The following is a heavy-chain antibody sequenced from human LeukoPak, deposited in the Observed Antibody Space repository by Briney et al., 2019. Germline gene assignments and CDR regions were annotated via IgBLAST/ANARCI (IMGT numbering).Heavy chain of an antibody. CDR2: INHSGST. CDR1: GGSFSGYY. J-gene: IGHJ1*01. CDR3: ARGPHIAAAGPKYFQH. V-gene: IGHV4-34*01. D-gene: IGHD6-13*01. Sequence: SETLSLTCAVYGGSFSGYYWSWIRQPPGKGLEWIGEINHSGSTNYNPSLKSRVTISVDTSKNQFSLKLSSVTAADTAVYYCARGPHIAAAGPKYFQHWGQGTLVTVSS.